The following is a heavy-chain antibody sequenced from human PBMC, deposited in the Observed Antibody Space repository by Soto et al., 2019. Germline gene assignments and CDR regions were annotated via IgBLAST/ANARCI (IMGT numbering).Heavy chain of an antibody. CDR3: ATAVTAGTYYNYGLDV. CDR1: GGTFGTYG. D-gene: IGHD4-17*01. V-gene: IGHV1-69*14. J-gene: IGHJ6*02. CDR2: IIPASDTE. Sequence: QVHLVQSGAEVKKPGSSVNISCKASGGTFGTYGLNWVRQFPGQGLEWMGGIIPASDTENYAQKFQGRVTITADKSTNIAHMQMDSLTSEDTAVYYCATAVTAGTYYNYGLDVWAQGTTVTVS.